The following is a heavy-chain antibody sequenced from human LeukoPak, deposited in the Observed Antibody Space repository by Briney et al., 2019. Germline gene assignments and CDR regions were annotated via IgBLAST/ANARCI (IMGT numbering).Heavy chain of an antibody. J-gene: IGHJ4*02. CDR1: GYSISSGYY. Sequence: SETLSLTCTVSGYSISSGYYWGWIRQPPGKGLEWIGSIYHSGSTYYNPSLMSRVTISVDTSKNQFSLKLSSVTAADTAVYYCARDLVDEANYYDSSGYLGYWGQGTLVTVSS. CDR2: IYHSGST. V-gene: IGHV4-38-2*02. D-gene: IGHD3-22*01. CDR3: ARDLVDEANYYDSSGYLGY.